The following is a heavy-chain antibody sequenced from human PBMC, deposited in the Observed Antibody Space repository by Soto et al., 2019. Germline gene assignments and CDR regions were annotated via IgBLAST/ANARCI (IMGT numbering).Heavy chain of an antibody. CDR2: ISSSSTI. CDR3: ARYRGYVE. D-gene: IGHD5-12*01. Sequence: EVQLVESGGGLVQPGGSLRLSCAASGFTFSSYSMNWVRQAPGKGLEWVSYISSSSTIYYADSVKGRFTISRDNAKNSLYLQMNSLRDEDTAVYYCARYRGYVEWGQGTLVTVSS. J-gene: IGHJ4*02. V-gene: IGHV3-48*02. CDR1: GFTFSSYS.